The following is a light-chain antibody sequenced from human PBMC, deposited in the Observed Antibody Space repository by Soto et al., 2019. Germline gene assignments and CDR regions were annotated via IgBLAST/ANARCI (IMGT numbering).Light chain of an antibody. CDR2: GAS. J-gene: IGKJ2*01. CDR3: QLYNGWRQHYT. V-gene: IGKV3-15*01. CDR1: QGIRSY. Sequence: EIVMTQSPATLSLSLGERATLSCRASQGIRSYLAWYQQTPGQAPRLLIYGASTRATGIPSRFRGSGSGTEFTLNIISLQSEDFGVSYCQLYNGWRQHYTFGHGTKLEIK.